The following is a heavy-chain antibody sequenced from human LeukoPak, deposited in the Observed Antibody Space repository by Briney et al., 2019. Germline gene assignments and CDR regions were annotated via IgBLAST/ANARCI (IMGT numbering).Heavy chain of an antibody. J-gene: IGHJ5*02. CDR1: GGSISSSSYY. CDR3: ARGWLLWFGGSYNWFDP. CDR2: VYYSGST. D-gene: IGHD3-10*01. V-gene: IGHV4-39*07. Sequence: TSETLSLTCTVSGGSISSSSYYWGWIRQPPGKGLEWIGSVYYSGSTYYNPSLQSRVTISVDTSKNQFSLKLSSVTAADTAVYYCARGWLLWFGGSYNWFDPWGQGTLVTVSS.